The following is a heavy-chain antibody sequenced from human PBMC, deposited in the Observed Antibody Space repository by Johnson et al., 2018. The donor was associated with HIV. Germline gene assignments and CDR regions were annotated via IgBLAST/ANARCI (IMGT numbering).Heavy chain of an antibody. V-gene: IGHV3-30-3*01. Sequence: QVQLVESGGGVVQPGRSLRLSCAASGFTFGDSAIHWVRQAPGKGLEWVAVLSYDGSNEYYADSVKGRFTISRDNSMNTLYLQMNSLRAEDTAVYYCARDYTYDRSPRGACDIWGHGTMVTVSS. CDR1: GFTFGDSA. J-gene: IGHJ3*02. CDR3: ARDYTYDRSPRGACDI. CDR2: LSYDGSNE. D-gene: IGHD3-22*01.